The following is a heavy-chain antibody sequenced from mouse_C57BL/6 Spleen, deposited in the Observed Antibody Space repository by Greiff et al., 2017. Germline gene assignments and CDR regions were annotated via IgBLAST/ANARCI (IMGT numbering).Heavy chain of an antibody. Sequence: VKLMESGAELVKPGASVKISCKASGYAFSSYWMNWVKQRPGKGLEWIGQIYPGDGDTNYNGKFKGKATLTADKSSSTAYLQLSSLTSEDSAVYFCARGKLAPGGYYFEYGGQGTTLTVSS. J-gene: IGHJ2*01. V-gene: IGHV1-80*01. CDR2: IYPGDGDT. CDR1: GYAFSSYW. D-gene: IGHD4-1*01. CDR3: ARGKLAPGGYYFEY.